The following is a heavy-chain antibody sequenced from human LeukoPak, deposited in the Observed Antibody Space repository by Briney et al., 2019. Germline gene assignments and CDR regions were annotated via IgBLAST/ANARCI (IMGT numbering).Heavy chain of an antibody. CDR2: INAYNGNT. CDR3: ARRASLEI. CDR1: GYTFSSYV. J-gene: IGHJ3*02. V-gene: IGHV1-18*01. Sequence: ASVKVSCKASGYTFSSYVISWVRQAPGQGLEWMGWINAYNGNTKYVQKVQGRVTMNTDTSTSTAYMEVRSLRSDDTAVYYCARRASLEIWGQGTMVTVSS. D-gene: IGHD3-16*02.